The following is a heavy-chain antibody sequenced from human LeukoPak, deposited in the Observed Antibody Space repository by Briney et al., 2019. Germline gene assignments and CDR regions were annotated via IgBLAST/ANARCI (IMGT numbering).Heavy chain of an antibody. J-gene: IGHJ6*04. CDR3: AELGITMIGGV. V-gene: IGHV3-48*04. CDR1: GFTFSNYW. Sequence: GGSLRLSCTASGFTFSNYWMNWVRQAPGKGLEWVSYISSSGSTIYYADSVKGRFTISRDNAKNSLYLQMNSLRAEDTAVYYCAELGITMIGGVWGKGTTVTISS. CDR2: ISSSGSTI. D-gene: IGHD3-10*02.